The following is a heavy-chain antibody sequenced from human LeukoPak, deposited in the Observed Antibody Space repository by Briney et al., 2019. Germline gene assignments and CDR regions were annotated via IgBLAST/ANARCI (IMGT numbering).Heavy chain of an antibody. CDR2: ISYDGSNK. V-gene: IGHV3-30-3*01. D-gene: IGHD3-22*01. CDR1: GFTFSSYA. J-gene: IGHJ4*02. Sequence: GRSLRLSCAASGFTFSSYAMHWVRQAPGKGLEWVAVISYDGSNKYYADSVKGRFTISRDNSKNTLYLQMNSLRAEDTAVYYCATGYYYDSSGYSPPADYWGQGTLVTVST. CDR3: ATGYYYDSSGYSPPADY.